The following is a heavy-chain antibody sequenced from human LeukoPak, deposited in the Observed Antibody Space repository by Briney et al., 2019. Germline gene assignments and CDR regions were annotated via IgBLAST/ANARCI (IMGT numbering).Heavy chain of an antibody. CDR1: GFTFSSFS. CDR2: ISGSSTTI. J-gene: IGHJ4*02. Sequence: GGSLRLSCAASGFTFSSFSMNWVRQAPGKGLEWVSYISGSSTTIYYADSVKGRFTISRDNAKNSLYLQMNSLRAEDTAVYYCARDWYSGSYSGGYFDYWAQGTLVTVSS. V-gene: IGHV3-48*04. D-gene: IGHD1-26*01. CDR3: ARDWYSGSYSGGYFDY.